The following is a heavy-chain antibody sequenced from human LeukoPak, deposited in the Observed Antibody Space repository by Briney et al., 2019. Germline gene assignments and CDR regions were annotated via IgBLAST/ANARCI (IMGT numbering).Heavy chain of an antibody. V-gene: IGHV4-39*02. J-gene: IGHJ4*02. CDR3: ARSSGTGTFSC. D-gene: IGHD6-25*01. CDR2: VYYGRSP. CDR1: GASISRGTYY. Sequence: SSETLSLTCTVSGASISRGTYYWGWIRQSPEKGLEWIGSVYYGRSPYFNPSLESRATISVDTSKNHFSLKMSSVTAADTAVYYCARSSGTGTFSCWGQGTLVTVSS.